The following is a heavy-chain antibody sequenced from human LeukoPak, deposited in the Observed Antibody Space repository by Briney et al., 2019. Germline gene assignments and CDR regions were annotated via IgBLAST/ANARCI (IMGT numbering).Heavy chain of an antibody. CDR3: ARALERYYYDSSGYYAHFDY. Sequence: SETLSLTCTVSGASISSSSYYWGWIRQPPGKGLEWIGSIYYSGRTYYNPSLKSRVTISVDTSKNQFSLKLRSVTAADTAVYYCARALERYYYDSSGYYAHFDYWGQGTLVTVSS. CDR1: GASISSSSYY. CDR2: IYYSGRT. V-gene: IGHV4-39*01. D-gene: IGHD3-22*01. J-gene: IGHJ4*02.